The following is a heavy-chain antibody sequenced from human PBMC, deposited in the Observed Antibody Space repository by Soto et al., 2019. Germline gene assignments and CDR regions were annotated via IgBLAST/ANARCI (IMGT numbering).Heavy chain of an antibody. V-gene: IGHV4-30-4*01. CDR1: GGPINSPDYY. CDR2: LYFNGGT. D-gene: IGHD6-13*01. Sequence: SETLSLTCTVSGGPINSPDYYWTWIRQSPGKGLEWIGYLYFNGGTQYNPSLRTPVSMSLDTSKKHFSLKMRSVTAADTAVYYCARGISKYSSWYEQHTWFDAWGPGVLVTVS. CDR3: ARGISKYSSWYEQHTWFDA. J-gene: IGHJ5*02.